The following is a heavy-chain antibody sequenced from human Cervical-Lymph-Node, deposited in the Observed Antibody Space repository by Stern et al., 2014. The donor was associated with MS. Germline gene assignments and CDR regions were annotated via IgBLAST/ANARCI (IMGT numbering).Heavy chain of an antibody. J-gene: IGHJ4*02. CDR3: ARWPARYYDSSGYYYGEDY. CDR2: ISSSGST. V-gene: IGHV4-30-4*01. Sequence: QVQLQASGPGLVKPSQTLSLTCTISGGSISSGDHYWSWIRQPPGKGLEWIGYISSSGSTYYNPSLQSRLTISIDTSNNQFSVKLSSVTAADTAVYYCARWPARYYDSSGYYYGEDYWGQGTLVTVSS. D-gene: IGHD3-22*01. CDR1: GGSISSGDHY.